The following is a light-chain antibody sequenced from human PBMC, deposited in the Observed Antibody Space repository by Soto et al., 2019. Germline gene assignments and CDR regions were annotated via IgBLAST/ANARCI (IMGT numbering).Light chain of an antibody. Sequence: EIVLTQSPATLSLSPGERATLSCRASQSVSSSYLAWYQQKPGQSPRLLIYGASSRATGIPDRFSGSGSGTDSSLTISRLEPEDFAVYYCQQYGSSPLTFGGGTKVEIK. J-gene: IGKJ4*01. CDR2: GAS. CDR3: QQYGSSPLT. V-gene: IGKV3-20*01. CDR1: QSVSSSY.